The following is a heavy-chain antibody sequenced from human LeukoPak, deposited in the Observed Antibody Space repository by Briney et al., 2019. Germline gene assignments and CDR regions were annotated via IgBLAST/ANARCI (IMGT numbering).Heavy chain of an antibody. V-gene: IGHV1-18*01. D-gene: IGHD3-22*01. CDR2: ISAYNGNT. J-gene: IGHJ6*03. CDR3: VRGFPGSMIVVAGYYYMDV. Sequence: GASVKVSCKASGYTFTSYGISWVRQAPGQGLEWMGWISAYNGNTNYAQKLQGRVTMTTDTSTSTAYMELRSLRSDDTAVYYCVRGFPGSMIVVAGYYYMDVWGKGTTVTVSS. CDR1: GYTFTSYG.